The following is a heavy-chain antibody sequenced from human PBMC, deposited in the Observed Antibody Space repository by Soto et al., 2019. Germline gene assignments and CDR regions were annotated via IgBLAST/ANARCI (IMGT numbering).Heavy chain of an antibody. CDR1: GFTFRLYD. CDR3: VPLNWNHPANFDY. J-gene: IGHJ4*02. V-gene: IGHV3-23*01. D-gene: IGHD1-1*01. Sequence: EVQLLECGGDLVQPGGSLRLSCAASGFTFRLYDMSWVRQAPGKGLEWVSSLSASGDRTDYVDSVKGRFAISRDNSKNMVYLQMSSLRSEDTAVYYCVPLNWNHPANFDYWGQGTQVTVSS. CDR2: LSASGDRT.